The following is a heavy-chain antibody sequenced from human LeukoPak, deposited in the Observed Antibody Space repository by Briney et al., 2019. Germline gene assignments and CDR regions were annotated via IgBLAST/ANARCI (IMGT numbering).Heavy chain of an antibody. CDR2: IIPIFGTA. V-gene: IGHV1-69*05. CDR3: AREVCDEYASPGD. Sequence: GASVKVSSTASRRTFTTYVISWVRQAPGHGLEWRGGIIPIFGTANYEQKFQGRGTITTDESTSTAYIELGSMRSEDTGVYDCAREVCDEYASPGDWGQGALVTVSS. D-gene: IGHD2/OR15-2a*01. J-gene: IGHJ4*02. CDR1: RRTFTTYV.